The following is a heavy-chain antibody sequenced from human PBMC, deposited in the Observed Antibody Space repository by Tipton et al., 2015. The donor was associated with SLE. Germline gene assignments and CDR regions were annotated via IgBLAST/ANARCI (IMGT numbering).Heavy chain of an antibody. D-gene: IGHD3-10*02. Sequence: TLSLTCPVSGDSISFYYWTWIRQPPGKGLEWIGHVHYSVSTNYNPSLRSRITISLDTSKNQFSLKMNSVTAADTAVYYCARVCSGVDYWGQGTLVNVSS. CDR3: ARVCSGVDY. J-gene: IGHJ4*02. CDR1: GDSISFYY. V-gene: IGHV4-59*01. CDR2: VHYSVST.